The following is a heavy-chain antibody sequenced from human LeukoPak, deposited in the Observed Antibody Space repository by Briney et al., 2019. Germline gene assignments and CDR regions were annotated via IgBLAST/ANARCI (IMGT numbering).Heavy chain of an antibody. J-gene: IGHJ5*02. CDR1: GFTFSTYW. CDR2: ISSSGSTI. CDR3: ARESSMVRGGDLNWFDP. Sequence: GGSLRLSCAASGFTFSTYWMTWVRQAPGKGLEWVSYISSSGSTIYYADSVKGRFTISRDNAKNSLYLQMNSLRAEDTAVYYCARESSMVRGGDLNWFDPWGQGTLVTVSS. D-gene: IGHD3-10*01. V-gene: IGHV3-48*04.